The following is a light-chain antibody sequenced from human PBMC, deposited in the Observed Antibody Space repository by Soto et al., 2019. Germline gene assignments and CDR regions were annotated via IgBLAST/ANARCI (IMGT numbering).Light chain of an antibody. CDR2: EGV. J-gene: IGLJ2*01. CDR3: AAWDDSVKGVL. V-gene: IGLV2-23*01. CDR1: STDVGSYNL. Sequence: QSALTQPASVSGSPGQSITISCTGTSTDVGSYNLVSWYQQHPGKAPKFIIYEGVKRPSGVSNRFSGSKSGDTASLTISGLQAADEAYYYCAAWDDSVKGVLFGGGTKLTVL.